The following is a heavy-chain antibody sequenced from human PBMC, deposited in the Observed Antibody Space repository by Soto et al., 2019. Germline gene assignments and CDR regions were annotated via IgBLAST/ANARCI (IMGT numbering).Heavy chain of an antibody. CDR1: GYTFANFH. Sequence: QVQLVQSGAEVKKPGASVKVSCKASGYTFANFHINWVRQATGQGLEWMGWMNPNSGKTGLAEKFQGRVTMTRDSPVSTAYMELSSLKSEDTAVYYCPRDRGSFVYGSGPWGQGTLVTVS. CDR3: PRDRGSFVYGSGP. D-gene: IGHD3-10*01. J-gene: IGHJ5*02. V-gene: IGHV1-8*01. CDR2: MNPNSGKT.